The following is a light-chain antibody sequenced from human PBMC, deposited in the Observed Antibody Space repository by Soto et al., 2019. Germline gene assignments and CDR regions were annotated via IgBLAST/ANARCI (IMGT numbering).Light chain of an antibody. CDR3: ATWNDGVFV. V-gene: IGLV1-44*01. CDR2: GNT. Sequence: SFLTEPPSASGTPGQKVTISCSGSTSNIGGSTVSWYQQFPGAAPKLLIYGNTQRPLGVPVRFSASKSDTSASLAISGLQSEDEADYYYATWNDGVFVFGIGTKVTVL. CDR1: TSNIGGST. J-gene: IGLJ1*01.